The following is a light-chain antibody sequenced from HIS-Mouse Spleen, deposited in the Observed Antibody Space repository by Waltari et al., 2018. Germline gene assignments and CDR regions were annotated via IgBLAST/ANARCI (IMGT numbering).Light chain of an antibody. Sequence: SALTXXAXXXXXXXQSITLXXXGTXXDVVMXXXVSXSQQHQCKAPKLMIYGGSKRPSGVSNRXSGSXSGXTASLXIXGLQAEXEADYYXCSYAGSSTYVVXGGGXKLTVL. CDR3: CSYAGSSTYVV. V-gene: IGLV2-23*01. CDR1: XXDVVMXXX. J-gene: IGLJ2*01. CDR2: GGS.